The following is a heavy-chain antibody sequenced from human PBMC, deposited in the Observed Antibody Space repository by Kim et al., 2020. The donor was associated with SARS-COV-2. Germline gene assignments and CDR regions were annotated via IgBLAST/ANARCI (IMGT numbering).Heavy chain of an antibody. Sequence: FQGRVTMTEDTSTDTAYMELSSLRSEDTAVYYCATPGPPKDSSGYYQFDYWGQGTLVTVSS. J-gene: IGHJ4*02. CDR3: ATPGPPKDSSGYYQFDY. V-gene: IGHV1-24*01. D-gene: IGHD3-22*01.